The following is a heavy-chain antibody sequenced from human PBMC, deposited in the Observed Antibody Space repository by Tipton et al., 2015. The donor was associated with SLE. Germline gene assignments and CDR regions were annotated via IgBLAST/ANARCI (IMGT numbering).Heavy chain of an antibody. CDR3: ARESVAVAGALDY. V-gene: IGHV4-34*01. J-gene: IGHJ4*02. D-gene: IGHD6-19*01. CDR2: INHSGGT. CDR1: GGSFSGYY. Sequence: TLSLTCAVYGGSFSGYYWSWIRQPPGKGLEWIGEINHSGGTNYNPSLKSRVTISVDTSKNQFSLKLSSVTAADTAVYYCARESVAVAGALDYWGQGTLVTVSS.